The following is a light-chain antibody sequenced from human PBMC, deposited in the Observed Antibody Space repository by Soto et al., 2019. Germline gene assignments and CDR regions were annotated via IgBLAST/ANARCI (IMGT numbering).Light chain of an antibody. CDR2: KAS. Sequence: DIQMTQSPSTLSASVGDRVTITCRASQSVNTWLAWYQQKPGKAPKLLIYKASSLESGVPSRFSGSGSGTEFTLTISSLQPDDLATYSCQQYNSSPWTFGQGTKVDIK. CDR3: QQYNSSPWT. J-gene: IGKJ1*01. V-gene: IGKV1-5*03. CDR1: QSVNTW.